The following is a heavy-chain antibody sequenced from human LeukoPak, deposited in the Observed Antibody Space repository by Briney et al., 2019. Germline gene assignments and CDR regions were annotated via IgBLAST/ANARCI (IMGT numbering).Heavy chain of an antibody. Sequence: GGSLRLSWAASGFTFTTYAMSWVRQAPGKGLEWVSGLSDSGGSTYYADSVKGRFTISRDNSKDTLYLQMNSLRVEDTAVYYCAKASRATLTTVINWFDPWGQGTPVTVSS. CDR1: GFTFTTYA. CDR3: AKASRATLTTVINWFDP. J-gene: IGHJ5*02. CDR2: LSDSGGST. D-gene: IGHD4-11*01. V-gene: IGHV3-23*01.